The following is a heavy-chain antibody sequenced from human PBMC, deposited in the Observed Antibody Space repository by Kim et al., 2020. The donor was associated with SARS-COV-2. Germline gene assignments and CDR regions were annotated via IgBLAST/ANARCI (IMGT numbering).Heavy chain of an antibody. CDR1: GFTFSSHW. D-gene: IGHD2-8*01. V-gene: IGHV3-7*01. J-gene: IGHJ4*02. CDR3: ARRMVFMAAPDVRTLDY. CDR2: IKFGGNEK. Sequence: GGSLRLSCAASGFTFSSHWMTWIRQAPGKGLEWVANIKFGGNEKYYVDSVKGRFTISRDNAKNSLFLQMKSLRADDTAVYYCARRMVFMAAPDVRTLDYWGQGALVTVSS.